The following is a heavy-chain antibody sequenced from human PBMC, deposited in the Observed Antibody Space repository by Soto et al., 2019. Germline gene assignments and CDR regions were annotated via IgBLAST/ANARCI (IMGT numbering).Heavy chain of an antibody. CDR3: AKSGSSGWYGWFDP. CDR1: GFSLRTSGVG. CDR2: IYWNDDK. V-gene: IGHV2-5*01. Sequence: SGPTLVNPTQTLTLTCIFSGFSLRTSGVGVGRIRQPPGKALEWLGFIYWNDDKRYSPSLKSRLTITKDTSKNQVVLTMTNMDPVHTATYDCAKSGSSGWYGWFDPWGQGTLVTVSS. J-gene: IGHJ5*02. D-gene: IGHD6-19*01.